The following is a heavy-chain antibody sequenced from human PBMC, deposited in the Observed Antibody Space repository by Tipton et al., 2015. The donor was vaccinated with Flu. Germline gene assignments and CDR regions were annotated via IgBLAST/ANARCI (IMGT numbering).Heavy chain of an antibody. V-gene: IGHV4-59*01. CDR2: IYYSGST. J-gene: IGHJ4*02. D-gene: IGHD2-2*01. CDR1: GGSISSYY. Sequence: TLSLTCTVSGGSISSYYWSWIRQPPGKGLEWIGYIYYSGSTNYNPPLKSRVTISADTSNNQFSLKLSSVTAADTAVYYCARGDCSSTSCLDYWGQGTLVTVSS. CDR3: ARGDCSSTSCLDY.